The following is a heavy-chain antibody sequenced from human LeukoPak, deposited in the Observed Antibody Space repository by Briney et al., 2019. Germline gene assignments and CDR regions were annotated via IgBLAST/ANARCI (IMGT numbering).Heavy chain of an antibody. CDR1: GYSISSGYY. CDR3: GRHRAEKPCYMDV. CDR2: IYHSGST. V-gene: IGHV4-38-2*01. D-gene: IGHD5-24*01. J-gene: IGHJ6*03. Sequence: SETLSLTCAVSGYSISSGYYWGWIRQPPGKGLEWIGSIYHSGSTYYNPSLKSRVTMSVDTSKNQFSLKLSSVTAADTAVYYCGRHRAEKPCYMDVWGKGTTVTVSS.